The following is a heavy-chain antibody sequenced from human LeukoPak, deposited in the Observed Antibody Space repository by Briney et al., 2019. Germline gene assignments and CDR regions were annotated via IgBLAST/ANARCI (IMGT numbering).Heavy chain of an antibody. J-gene: IGHJ4*02. D-gene: IGHD3-10*01. CDR2: IYYSGST. V-gene: IGHV4-59*01. CDR3: ARGVRRVDFDY. Sequence: SETLSLTCTVSGGSISSYYWSWIRQPPGKGLEWIGYIYYSGSTNYNPSLKSRVTISVDTSKNQFSLKLSSVTAADTAVYYCARGVRRVDFDYWGQGTLVTVSS. CDR1: GGSISSYY.